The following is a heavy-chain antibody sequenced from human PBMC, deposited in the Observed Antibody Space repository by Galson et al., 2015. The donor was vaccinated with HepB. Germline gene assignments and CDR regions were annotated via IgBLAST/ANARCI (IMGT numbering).Heavy chain of an antibody. V-gene: IGHV3-23*01. Sequence: SLRLSCAASGFTFSSYAMSWVRQAPGKGLEWVSAISGSGGSTYYADSVKGRFTISRDNSKNTLYLQMNSLRAEDTAVYYCAKAPPYYDFWSGYPPPEYWGQGTLVTVSS. CDR2: ISGSGGST. CDR3: AKAPPYYDFWSGYPPPEY. J-gene: IGHJ4*02. CDR1: GFTFSSYA. D-gene: IGHD3-3*01.